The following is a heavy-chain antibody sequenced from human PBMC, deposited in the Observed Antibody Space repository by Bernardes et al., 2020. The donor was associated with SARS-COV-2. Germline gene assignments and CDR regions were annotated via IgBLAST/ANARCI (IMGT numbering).Heavy chain of an antibody. CDR3: ARGRSSGWPRGNWFDP. CDR1: GGSFSGYY. CDR2: INHSGST. Sequence: SETLSLTCAVYGGSFSGYYWSWIRQPPGKGLEWIGEINHSGSTNYNPSLKSRVTISVDTSKNQFSLKLSSVTAADTAVYYCARGRSSGWPRGNWFDPWGQGTLVTVSS. V-gene: IGHV4-34*01. D-gene: IGHD6-19*01. J-gene: IGHJ5*02.